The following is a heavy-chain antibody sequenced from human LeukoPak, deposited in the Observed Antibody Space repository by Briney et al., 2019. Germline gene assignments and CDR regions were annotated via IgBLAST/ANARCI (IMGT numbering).Heavy chain of an antibody. CDR2: ITHSGST. CDR1: GGSLSSYY. D-gene: IGHD6-19*01. CDR3: TYTGWYKVPDY. V-gene: IGHV4-34*01. Sequence: PSETLSLTCAVSGGSLSSYYCSWIRQPPGKGLEWIGHITHSGSTNYNPSLKNRVTVSVDASKNQFSLKLSSVTAADTAVYYCTYTGWYKVPDYWGQGTLVTVSS. J-gene: IGHJ4*02.